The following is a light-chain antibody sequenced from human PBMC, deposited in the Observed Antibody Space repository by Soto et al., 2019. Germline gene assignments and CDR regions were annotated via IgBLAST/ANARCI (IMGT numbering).Light chain of an antibody. CDR2: DVN. CDR1: SSDVGGSNY. Sequence: QSVLTQPRSVSGSPGQSVTVSCTGTSSDVGGSNYVPWYQQHPGKVPKLIIFDVNKRPSGVPARFSGSKSGNTASLTISGLQAEDEADYYCCSYGGTYTYVFGTGTKVTVL. CDR3: CSYGGTYTYV. J-gene: IGLJ1*01. V-gene: IGLV2-11*01.